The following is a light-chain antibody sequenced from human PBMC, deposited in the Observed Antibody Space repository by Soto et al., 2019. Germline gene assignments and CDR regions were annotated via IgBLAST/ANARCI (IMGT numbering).Light chain of an antibody. V-gene: IGKV1-27*01. J-gene: IGKJ4*01. CDR1: QDISNS. Sequence: DIQMTQSQSSLSASVGDRVTITCRASQDISNSLAWYQHKPGKVPKVLIYAASILQSGVPARFSGSVSGTDFTLPLSSLQPEDVANSYCQKYNSAPLTFGGGNQVAI. CDR2: AAS. CDR3: QKYNSAPLT.